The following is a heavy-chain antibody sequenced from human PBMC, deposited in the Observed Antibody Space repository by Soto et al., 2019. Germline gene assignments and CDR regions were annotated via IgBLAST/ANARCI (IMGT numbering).Heavy chain of an antibody. CDR3: ARGKVPYYYYGMDV. CDR1: GGTFSRYA. D-gene: IGHD2-2*01. Sequence: ASVKVSCKASGGTFSRYAISWVRQAPGQGLEWMGGIIPIFGTANYAQKFQGRVTITADKSTSTAYMELRSLRSEDTAVYYCARGKVPYYYYGMDVWGQGTTVTVSS. CDR2: IIPIFGTA. J-gene: IGHJ6*02. V-gene: IGHV1-69*06.